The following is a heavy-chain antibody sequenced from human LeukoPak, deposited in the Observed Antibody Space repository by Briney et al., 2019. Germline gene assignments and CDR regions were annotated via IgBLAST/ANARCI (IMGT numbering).Heavy chain of an antibody. J-gene: IGHJ4*02. CDR1: GYTFTGYY. D-gene: IGHD5-24*01. CDR3: AKWDGYNDGVDY. V-gene: IGHV1-2*02. CDR2: INPNSGCT. Sequence: ASVKVSCKSSGYTFTGYYMHWVRQAPGQGLEWMGWINPNSGCTNYAQKFHGRVTITNDTSISTAYMEVSRLRSDDTAVCLLAKWDGYNDGVDYGGRGTLVTVFS.